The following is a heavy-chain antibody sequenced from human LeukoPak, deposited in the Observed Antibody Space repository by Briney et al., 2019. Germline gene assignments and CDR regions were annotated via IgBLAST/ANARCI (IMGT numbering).Heavy chain of an antibody. J-gene: IGHJ4*02. CDR2: ISYDGSNK. Sequence: PGRSLRLSCAASGFTFSSYGMHWVSQAPGKGLEWVAVISYDGSNKYYADSVKGRFTISRDNSKNTLYLQMNSLRAEDTAVYYCAKGTYGDYPPGDYWGQGTLVTVSS. CDR3: AKGTYGDYPPGDY. D-gene: IGHD4-17*01. V-gene: IGHV3-30*18. CDR1: GFTFSSYG.